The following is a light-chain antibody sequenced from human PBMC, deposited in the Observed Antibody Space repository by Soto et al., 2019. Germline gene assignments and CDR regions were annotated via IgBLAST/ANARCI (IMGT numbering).Light chain of an antibody. CDR2: GAS. CDR1: QSISTN. CDR3: QQYINWPLT. V-gene: IGKV3-15*01. Sequence: VMTQSPATLSVSPGERATLSCRASQSISTNLAWYKQKPGQAPRLLIYGASTRATGIPARFSGSGSGTEFTLTISSLQPEDFVVYYCQQYINWPLTFGGGTKVDIK. J-gene: IGKJ4*01.